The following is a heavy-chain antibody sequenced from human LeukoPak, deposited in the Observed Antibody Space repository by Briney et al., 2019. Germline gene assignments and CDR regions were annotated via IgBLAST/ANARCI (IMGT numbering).Heavy chain of an antibody. V-gene: IGHV3-74*01. J-gene: IGHJ2*01. CDR2: ITNDGSST. CDR1: GLTFSSHW. CDR3: AKDRTVGASYWYFDL. Sequence: GGSLRLSCAASGLTFSSHWMHWVRQAPGKGLVWVSRITNDGSSTTYADSVKGRFTISRDSSKNTLFLHMNTLRAEDTAIYYCAKDRTVGASYWYFDLWGRGTLVTVSS. D-gene: IGHD1-26*01.